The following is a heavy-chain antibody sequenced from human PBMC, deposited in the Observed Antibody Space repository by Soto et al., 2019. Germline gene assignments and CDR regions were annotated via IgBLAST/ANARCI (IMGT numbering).Heavy chain of an antibody. D-gene: IGHD2-2*01. CDR2: IKEDASEE. V-gene: IGHV3-7*01. CDR3: ATAISSPFSNFDS. Sequence: EVQLVQSGGDLVQPGGSLRLSCVASGFTFSTYWMTWVRQAPGMGLEWVAGIKEDASEEVYVDSVKGRFSISRDNANNSLYLQLNIQRAEDTAVYYSATAISSPFSNFDSWGQGSLVTVSS. J-gene: IGHJ4*02. CDR1: GFTFSTYW.